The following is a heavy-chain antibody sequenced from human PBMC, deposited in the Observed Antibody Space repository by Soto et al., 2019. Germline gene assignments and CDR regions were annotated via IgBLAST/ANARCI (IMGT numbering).Heavy chain of an antibody. CDR1: GYTFTSFD. CDR3: ARVFAYCSDISCLDH. J-gene: IGHJ4*02. V-gene: IGHV1-18*01. D-gene: IGHD2-2*01. Sequence: ASVKVSCKTSGYTFTSFDISWVRQAPGQGLEWMGWISAYNGNTNYAQKAQHRVTMTTDTSTNTGYMELRSLRSDDTAVYHCARVFAYCSDISCLDHWGQGTLVTVSS. CDR2: ISAYNGNT.